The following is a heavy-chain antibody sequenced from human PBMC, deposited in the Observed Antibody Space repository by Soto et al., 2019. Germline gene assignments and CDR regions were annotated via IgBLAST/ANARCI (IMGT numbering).Heavy chain of an antibody. V-gene: IGHV4-30-4*01. CDR1: GASISRGDYY. D-gene: IGHD1-26*01. J-gene: IGHJ4*02. Sequence: SETLSLTCTVSGASISRGDYYWSWLRQPPGKGLEWIGYIYYSGSTYYNPSLKSRVTISVDTSKNQFSLKLSSVTAADTAVYYCARVGVGATTFDYWGQGTLVTVSS. CDR2: IYYSGST. CDR3: ARVGVGATTFDY.